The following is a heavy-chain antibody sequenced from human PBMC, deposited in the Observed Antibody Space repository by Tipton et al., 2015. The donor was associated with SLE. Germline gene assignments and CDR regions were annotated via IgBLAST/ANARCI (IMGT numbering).Heavy chain of an antibody. Sequence: TLSLTCAVSGGSFSEYYWYWVRQPPEQGLEWIGEITQSGVTNYNPSLKSRVTMSLDTSKNQFSLKLTSVTAADTAVYFCARGCSSTTCEPFDYFGLDVWGQGTTVTVSS. CDR1: GGSFSEYY. J-gene: IGHJ6*02. CDR2: ITQSGVT. CDR3: ARGCSSTTCEPFDYFGLDV. D-gene: IGHD2-2*01. V-gene: IGHV4-34*01.